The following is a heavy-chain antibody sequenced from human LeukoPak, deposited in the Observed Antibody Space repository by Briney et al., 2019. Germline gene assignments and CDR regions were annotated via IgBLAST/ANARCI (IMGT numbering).Heavy chain of an antibody. CDR3: ARDQGSGWLRGYGMEV. CDR1: GGSISSGDYY. J-gene: IGHJ6*02. D-gene: IGHD6-19*01. CDR2: IYYSGST. Sequence: PSETLSLTCTVSGGSISSGDYYWSWIRQPPGKGLEWIGYIYYSGSTYYNPSLKSRATISVDTSKNQFSLKLSSVTAADTAVYYCARDQGSGWLRGYGMEVWGQGDTVTVSS. V-gene: IGHV4-30-4*01.